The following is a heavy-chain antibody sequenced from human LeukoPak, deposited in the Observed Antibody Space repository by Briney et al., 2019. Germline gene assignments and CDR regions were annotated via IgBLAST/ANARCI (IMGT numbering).Heavy chain of an antibody. Sequence: GGSLRLSCTASGFPFGEYAMSWFRQAPGKGLEWVGFIRGKAYGGTTEYAASVKGRFTISRDDSKSIAYLQMNSLKTEDTALYYCSRNPATGINWFDPWGQGTLVTVSS. J-gene: IGHJ5*02. D-gene: IGHD3-9*01. CDR3: SRNPATGINWFDP. CDR1: GFPFGEYA. V-gene: IGHV3-49*03. CDR2: IRGKAYGGTT.